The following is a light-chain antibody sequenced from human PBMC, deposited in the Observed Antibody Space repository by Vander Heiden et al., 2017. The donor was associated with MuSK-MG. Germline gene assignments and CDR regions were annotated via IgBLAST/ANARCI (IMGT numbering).Light chain of an antibody. CDR1: SSNIGAGYD. Sequence: QSVLTQPPSVSGAPGQRVTISCTWSSSNIGAGYDVHWYQQPPGSAPKLVIFGNRNRPSGVPDRFSGSKSGTSASLAITGLQAEDEADYYCQSFDSSLSGYVFGSGTKVTVL. J-gene: IGLJ1*01. CDR2: GNR. V-gene: IGLV1-40*01. CDR3: QSFDSSLSGYV.